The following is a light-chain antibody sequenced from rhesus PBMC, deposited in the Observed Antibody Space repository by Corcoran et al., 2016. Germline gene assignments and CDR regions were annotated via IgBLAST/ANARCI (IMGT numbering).Light chain of an antibody. V-gene: IGKV1-22*01. CDR1: QGISSW. CDR2: KAS. J-gene: IGKJ4*01. CDR3: QQGNSNPLT. Sequence: DIQMTQSPSSLSASVGDTVTITCRASQGISSWLAWYQQKPGKAPKLLIYKASSLQSGVPSRFSGSGPGTDLTLTISSLQSEDFATYYCQQGNSNPLTFGGGTKVEIK.